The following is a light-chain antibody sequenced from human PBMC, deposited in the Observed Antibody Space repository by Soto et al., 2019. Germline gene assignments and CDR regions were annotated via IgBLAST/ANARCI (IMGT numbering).Light chain of an antibody. Sequence: ETVLTQSPATLSVSPGERAALSCRASQSVGSNLAWYQQKPGLAPRLLIYGASTRATGIPARFSGSGSGTDFTLTISSLQSEDFAVYYCQEYNKWPALTFVGGTKVEI. CDR2: GAS. CDR1: QSVGSN. J-gene: IGKJ4*01. CDR3: QEYNKWPALT. V-gene: IGKV3-15*01.